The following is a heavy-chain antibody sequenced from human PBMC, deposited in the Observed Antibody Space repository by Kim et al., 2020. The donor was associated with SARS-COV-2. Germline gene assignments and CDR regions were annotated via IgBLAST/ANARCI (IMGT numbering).Heavy chain of an antibody. V-gene: IGHV4-39*01. CDR3: ARRSKNYDAFDI. J-gene: IGHJ3*02. D-gene: IGHD1-7*01. Sequence: YYNPSLKSRVTISVDTSKNQFSLKLSSVTAADTAVYYCARRSKNYDAFDIWGQGTMVTVSS.